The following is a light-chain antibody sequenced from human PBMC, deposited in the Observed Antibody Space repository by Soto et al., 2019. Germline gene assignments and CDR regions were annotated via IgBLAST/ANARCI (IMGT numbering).Light chain of an antibody. CDR2: KAS. CDR3: HKYSNYWT. V-gene: IGKV1-5*03. Sequence: DIQMTQSPSTLSASVGDRVTITCRASQSISSWLAWYQRKPGRAPKLLIYKASSLEIGVPSRFSGSGYGTEFTLTITSLQPDDFATYKCHKYSNYWTLGQGTKVDIK. J-gene: IGKJ1*01. CDR1: QSISSW.